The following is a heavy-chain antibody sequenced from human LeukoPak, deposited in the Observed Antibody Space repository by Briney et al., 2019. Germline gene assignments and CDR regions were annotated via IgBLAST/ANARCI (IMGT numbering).Heavy chain of an antibody. Sequence: SETLSLTCTVSGGSISSSSYYWGWIRQPPGKGLEWIGSIYYSGSTYYNPSLKSRVTISVDTSKNQFSLKLSSVTAADTAVYYCARESGYSSSWYGKNWFDPWGQGTLVTVSS. CDR1: GGSISSSSYY. CDR2: IYYSGST. J-gene: IGHJ5*02. CDR3: ARESGYSSSWYGKNWFDP. D-gene: IGHD6-13*01. V-gene: IGHV4-39*07.